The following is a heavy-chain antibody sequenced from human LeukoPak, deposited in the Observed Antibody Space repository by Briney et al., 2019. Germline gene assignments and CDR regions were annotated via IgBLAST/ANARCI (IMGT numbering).Heavy chain of an antibody. J-gene: IGHJ4*02. V-gene: IGHV4-39*07. CDR1: GASIGSTTYY. CDR3: ARNSDFWTRFDIDY. Sequence: SETLSLTCTVSGASIGSTTYYWAWIRQPPGKGLEWLGNVYFSGSTYDNPSLKSRVTISVDTSKNQFSLSLTSVTAADTAVYYCARNSDFWTRFDIDYWGQGILVTVSA. CDR2: VYFSGST. D-gene: IGHD3/OR15-3a*01.